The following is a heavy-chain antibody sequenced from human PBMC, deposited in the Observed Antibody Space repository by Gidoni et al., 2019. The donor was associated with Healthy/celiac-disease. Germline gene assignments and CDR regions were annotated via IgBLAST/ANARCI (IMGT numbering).Heavy chain of an antibody. D-gene: IGHD3-9*01. CDR3: ARALKPYYDILTGYFDY. V-gene: IGHV3-48*03. CDR1: GFTFSSYE. Sequence: EVQLVESGGGLVQPGGSLRLSCAASGFTFSSYEMNWVRQAPGKGLEWVSYIRSSGSTIYYADTVKGRFTISRDNAKNSLYLQMNSLRAEDTAVYYCARALKPYYDILTGYFDYWGQGTLVTVSS. J-gene: IGHJ4*02. CDR2: IRSSGSTI.